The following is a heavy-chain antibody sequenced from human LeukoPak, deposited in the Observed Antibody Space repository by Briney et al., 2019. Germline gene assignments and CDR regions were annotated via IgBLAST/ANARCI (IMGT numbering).Heavy chain of an antibody. D-gene: IGHD1-1*01. V-gene: IGHV3-23*01. J-gene: IGHJ5*02. Sequence: GGSLRLSCSASAFSFSTYAMSWVRQAPGKGLNGVSRITGTGSTTQYAESVKGRFTISRGNSRNTLYLQMNSLRVEDTAVYYCARQPNWNDLGRFDPWGQGTLVTVSS. CDR3: ARQPNWNDLGRFDP. CDR1: AFSFSTYA. CDR2: ITGTGSTT.